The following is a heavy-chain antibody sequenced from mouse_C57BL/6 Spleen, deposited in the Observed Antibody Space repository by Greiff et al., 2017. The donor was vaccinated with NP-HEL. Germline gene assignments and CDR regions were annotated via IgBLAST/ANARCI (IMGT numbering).Heavy chain of an antibody. CDR1: GFTFSDYG. Sequence: EVKLVESGGGLVKPGGSLKLSCAASGFTFSDYGMHWVRQAPEKGLEWVAYISSGSSTIYYADTVKGRFTISRDNAKNTLFLQMTSLRSEDTAMYYCASGRYYGSSPFAYWGQGTLVTVSA. CDR3: ASGRYYGSSPFAY. V-gene: IGHV5-17*01. J-gene: IGHJ3*01. D-gene: IGHD1-1*01. CDR2: ISSGSSTI.